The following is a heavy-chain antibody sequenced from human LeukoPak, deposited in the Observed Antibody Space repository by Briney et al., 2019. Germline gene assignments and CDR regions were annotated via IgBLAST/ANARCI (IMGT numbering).Heavy chain of an antibody. CDR1: GYTFTSYD. D-gene: IGHD6-13*01. J-gene: IGHJ6*03. Sequence: ASAKVSCKASGYTFTSYDINWVRQATGQGLEWMGWMNPNSGNTGYAQKFQGRVTMTRNTSISTAYMELSSLRSEDTAVYYCARARGSSWLDYYYMDVWGKGTTVTVSS. CDR3: ARARGSSWLDYYYMDV. CDR2: MNPNSGNT. V-gene: IGHV1-8*01.